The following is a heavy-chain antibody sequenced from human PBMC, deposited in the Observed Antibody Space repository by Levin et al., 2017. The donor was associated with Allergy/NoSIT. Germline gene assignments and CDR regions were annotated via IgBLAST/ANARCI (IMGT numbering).Heavy chain of an antibody. D-gene: IGHD3-10*01. CDR3: ARDGSYGSGSPYYYYGMDV. V-gene: IGHV3-33*01. CDR2: IWYDGSNK. J-gene: IGHJ6*02. Sequence: QAGGSLRLSCAASGFTFSSYGMHWVRQAPGKGLEWVAVIWYDGSNKYYADSVKGRFTISRDNSKNTLYLQMNSLRAEDTAVYYCARDGSYGSGSPYYYYGMDVWGQGTTVTVSS. CDR1: GFTFSSYG.